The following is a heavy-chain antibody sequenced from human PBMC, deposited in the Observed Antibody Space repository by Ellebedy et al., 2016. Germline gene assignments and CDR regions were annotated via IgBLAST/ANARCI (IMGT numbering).Heavy chain of an antibody. Sequence: GESLKISXKGSGYSFTSYWIGWVRQMPGKGLEWIGIIYPGDSDTRYSPSFQGQVTISADKSISTAYLQWSSLKASDTAMYYCASLYYDYVWGSSVGAGGMDVWGQGTTVTVSS. J-gene: IGHJ6*02. CDR1: GYSFTSYW. CDR3: ASLYYDYVWGSSVGAGGMDV. CDR2: IYPGDSDT. D-gene: IGHD3-16*01. V-gene: IGHV5-51*01.